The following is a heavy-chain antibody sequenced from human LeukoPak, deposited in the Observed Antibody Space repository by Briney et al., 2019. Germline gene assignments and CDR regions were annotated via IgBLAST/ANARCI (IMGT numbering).Heavy chain of an antibody. D-gene: IGHD3-22*01. Sequence: PSETLSLTCTVSGGSISSYYWSWIRQPAGKGLEWIGRIYTSGSTNYNPSLKSRVTMSVDTSKNQFSLKLSSVTAADTAVYYCARDRGLSARHYYDSSGLDYWGQGTLVTVSS. CDR2: IYTSGST. CDR3: ARDRGLSARHYYDSSGLDY. J-gene: IGHJ4*02. V-gene: IGHV4-4*07. CDR1: GGSISSYY.